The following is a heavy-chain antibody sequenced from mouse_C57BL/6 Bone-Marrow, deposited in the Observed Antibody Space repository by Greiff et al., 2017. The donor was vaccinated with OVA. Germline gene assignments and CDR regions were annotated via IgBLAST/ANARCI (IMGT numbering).Heavy chain of an antibody. Sequence: EVQLVESEGGLVQPGSSMKLSCTASGFTFSDYYMAWVRQVPEKGLEWVANINYDGSSTYYLDSLKSRFIISRDNAKNILYLQMSSLKSEDTATYYCARDRGGSSYVDYAMDYWGQGTSVTVSS. J-gene: IGHJ4*01. D-gene: IGHD1-1*01. CDR1: GFTFSDYY. CDR2: INYDGSST. V-gene: IGHV5-16*01. CDR3: ARDRGGSSYVDYAMDY.